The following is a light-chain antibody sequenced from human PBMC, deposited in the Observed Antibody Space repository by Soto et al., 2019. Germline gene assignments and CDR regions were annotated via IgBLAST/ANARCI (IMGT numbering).Light chain of an antibody. CDR1: QNVANN. Sequence: EKVMTQSPATLSVSPGERVTLSCRARQNVANNLAWYQQKPGQPPRLLIFRASTRATGVAARFSGSGSGTEFTLTISGLQSEDFAVYYCQQYNNWPPFTVGPGTKVDSK. CDR2: RAS. V-gene: IGKV3-15*01. J-gene: IGKJ3*01. CDR3: QQYNNWPPFT.